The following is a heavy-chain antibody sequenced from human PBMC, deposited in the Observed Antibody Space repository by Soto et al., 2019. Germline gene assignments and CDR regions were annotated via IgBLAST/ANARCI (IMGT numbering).Heavy chain of an antibody. V-gene: IGHV3-33*01. CDR1: GFTFSSYG. CDR3: AREGEYLGWLFQEQDDYGRDV. Sequence: QVQLVESGGGVVQPGRSLRLSCAATGFTFSSYGMHWVRQAPGKGMEWVSVIWYDGSNKYYADSGKGRFTISRDNSKNTLYLQMNSLRAEDTAVYYCAREGEYLGWLFQEQDDYGRDVWGQGTTVTVCS. J-gene: IGHJ6*02. CDR2: IWYDGSNK. D-gene: IGHD3-9*01.